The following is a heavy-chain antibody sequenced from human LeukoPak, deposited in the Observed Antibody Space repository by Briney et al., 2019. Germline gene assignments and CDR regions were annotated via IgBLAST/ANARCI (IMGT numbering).Heavy chain of an antibody. CDR3: ATDLYYDSTPEVTFDY. V-gene: IGHV1-24*01. J-gene: IGHJ4*02. D-gene: IGHD3-22*01. Sequence: ASVKVSCKVSGYTLTELSMHWVRQAPGKGLEWMGGFDPEDGETIYAQKFPGRVTMTEDTSTDTAYMELSSLRSEDTAVYYCATDLYYDSTPEVTFDYWGQGTLVTVSS. CDR2: FDPEDGET. CDR1: GYTLTELS.